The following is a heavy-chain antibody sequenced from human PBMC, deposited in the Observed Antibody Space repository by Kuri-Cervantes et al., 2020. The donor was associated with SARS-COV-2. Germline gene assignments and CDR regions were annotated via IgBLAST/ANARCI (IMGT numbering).Heavy chain of an antibody. CDR2: ISYDGSNK. V-gene: IGHV3-30*03. D-gene: IGHD3-16*01. J-gene: IGHJ4*02. CDR3: ARVGLGGDFDY. CDR1: GFTFSSYG. Sequence: GGSLRLSCAVSGFTFSSYGMHWVCQAPGKGLEWVAVISYDGSNKYYANSVKGRFTISRDNAKNSLYLQMNSLRAEDTAVYYCARVGLGGDFDYWGQGTLVTVSS.